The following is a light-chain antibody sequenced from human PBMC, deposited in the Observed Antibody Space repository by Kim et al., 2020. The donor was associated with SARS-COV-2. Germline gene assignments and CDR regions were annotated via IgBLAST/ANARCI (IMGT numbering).Light chain of an antibody. CDR2: AAS. CDR3: QQYYNYPWT. Sequence: ASTGDRVTITCRASQDIGTYLAWYQQKPGKAPKLLIYAASTLQSGVPSRFSGSGSGTDLTLTISFLQSEDFATYYCQQYYNYPWTFGPGTKVDIK. J-gene: IGKJ1*01. CDR1: QDIGTY. V-gene: IGKV1-8*01.